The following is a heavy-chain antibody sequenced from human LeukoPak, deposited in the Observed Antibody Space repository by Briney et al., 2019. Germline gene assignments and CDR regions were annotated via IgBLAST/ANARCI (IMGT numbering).Heavy chain of an antibody. Sequence: GGSLRLSCAASGLTFSSYEMNWLRQATGKGLVWVSYISSSGSTIYYADSVKGRFTIDRDNAKASMYLKMHRLKDEDTAVYYCAELGITMIGGVWGKGTTVTISS. CDR2: ISSSGSTI. J-gene: IGHJ6*04. CDR3: AELGITMIGGV. D-gene: IGHD3-10*02. V-gene: IGHV3-48*03. CDR1: GLTFSSYE.